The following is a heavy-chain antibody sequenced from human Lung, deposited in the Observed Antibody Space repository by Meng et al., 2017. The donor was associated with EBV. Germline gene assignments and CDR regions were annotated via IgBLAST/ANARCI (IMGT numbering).Heavy chain of an antibody. J-gene: IGHJ4*02. V-gene: IGHV3-30-3*01. CDR1: GFTFSSYA. CDR3: ARDFEWELPGY. D-gene: IGHD1-26*01. CDR2: ISYDGSNK. Sequence: VQLVEAGWGRVQPGGSLSLSCAASGFTFSSYAMPWVRQAPGKGLEWVAVISYDGSNKYYADSVKGRFTISRDNSKNTLYLQMNSLRAEDTAVYYCARDFEWELPGYWGQGTLVTVSS.